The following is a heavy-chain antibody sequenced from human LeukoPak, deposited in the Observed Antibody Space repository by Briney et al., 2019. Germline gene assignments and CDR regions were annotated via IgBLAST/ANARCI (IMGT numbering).Heavy chain of an antibody. Sequence: PSETLSLTCTVSGGSISSGGYYWSWIRQHPGKGLEWIGYIYYSGSTNYNPSLKSRVTISVDTSKNQFSLKLSSVTAADTAVYYCARETRYSSSWYLEDAFDIWGQGTMVTVPS. V-gene: IGHV4-61*08. CDR1: GGSISSGGYY. CDR2: IYYSGST. D-gene: IGHD6-13*01. CDR3: ARETRYSSSWYLEDAFDI. J-gene: IGHJ3*02.